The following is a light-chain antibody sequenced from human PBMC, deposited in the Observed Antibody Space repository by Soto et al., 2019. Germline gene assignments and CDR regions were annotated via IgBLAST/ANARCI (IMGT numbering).Light chain of an antibody. Sequence: SYELTQPLSVSVALGQTARITCGGNNIGSKNVHWYQQKPGQAPVLVIYRDINRPSGIPERFSSSNSGNTATLTISRAQAGDEADYYCQVWDSSTEVVFGGGTQLTVL. J-gene: IGLJ2*01. V-gene: IGLV3-9*01. CDR1: NIGSKN. CDR3: QVWDSSTEVV. CDR2: RDI.